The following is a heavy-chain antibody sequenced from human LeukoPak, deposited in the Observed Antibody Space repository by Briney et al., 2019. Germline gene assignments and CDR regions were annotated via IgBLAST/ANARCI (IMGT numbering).Heavy chain of an antibody. D-gene: IGHD5-12*01. Sequence: PSETLSLTCTVSGGSISSYYWSWNRQPPGKGLEWIGYIYYSGSTNYNPSLKSRVTISVDTSKNQFSLKLSSVTAADTAVYYCARGWSGYDLDYWGQGTLVTVSS. CDR3: ARGWSGYDLDY. CDR1: GGSISSYY. J-gene: IGHJ4*02. CDR2: IYYSGST. V-gene: IGHV4-59*01.